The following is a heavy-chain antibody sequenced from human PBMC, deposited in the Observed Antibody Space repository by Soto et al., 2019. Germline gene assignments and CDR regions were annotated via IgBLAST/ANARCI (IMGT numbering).Heavy chain of an antibody. Sequence: GASVKVSCKASGYTFTSYAMHWVRQAPGQRLEWMGWINAGNGNTKYSQKFQGRVTITRDTSASTAYMELSSLRSEDTAVYYCARENYDILTGYNWFDRWGQGTLVTVSS. CDR1: GYTFTSYA. CDR2: INAGNGNT. J-gene: IGHJ5*02. V-gene: IGHV1-3*01. CDR3: ARENYDILTGYNWFDR. D-gene: IGHD3-9*01.